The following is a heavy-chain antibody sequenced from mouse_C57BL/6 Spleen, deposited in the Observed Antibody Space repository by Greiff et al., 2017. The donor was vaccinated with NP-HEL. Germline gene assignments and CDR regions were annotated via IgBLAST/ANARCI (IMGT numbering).Heavy chain of an antibody. CDR3: ARRGYEGWPSDY. CDR1: GYTFTSYW. D-gene: IGHD2-3*01. V-gene: IGHV1-53*01. Sequence: QVHVKQPGTELVKPGASVKLSCKASGYTFTSYWMHWVKQRPGQGLEWIGNINPSNGGTNYNEKFKSKATLTVDKSSSTAYMQLSSLTSEDSAVYYCARRGYEGWPSDYWGQGTTLTVSS. CDR2: INPSNGGT. J-gene: IGHJ2*01.